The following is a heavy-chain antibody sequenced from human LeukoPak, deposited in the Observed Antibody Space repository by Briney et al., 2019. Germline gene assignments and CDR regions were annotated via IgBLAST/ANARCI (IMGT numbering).Heavy chain of an antibody. D-gene: IGHD2-15*01. V-gene: IGHV3-7*01. Sequence: HPGGSLRLSCAASGFTFSSYWMSWVRQAPGKGLEWVANIKQDGSEKYYVDSVKGRFTISRDNAKNSLYLQMNSLRAEDTAVYYCASCRGGSCYRAYYFDYWGQGTLVTVSS. CDR2: IKQDGSEK. J-gene: IGHJ4*02. CDR3: ASCRGGSCYRAYYFDY. CDR1: GFTFSSYW.